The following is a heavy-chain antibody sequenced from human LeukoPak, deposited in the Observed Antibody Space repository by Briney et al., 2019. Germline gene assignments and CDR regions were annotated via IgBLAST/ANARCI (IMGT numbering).Heavy chain of an antibody. CDR3: ARAYGIDRDVPSSYYYYMDV. J-gene: IGHJ6*03. D-gene: IGHD3-10*01. Sequence: SGTLSLTCAVSGGSISSSYWWSWIRQPPGKGLEWIGEIYHSGSTNYNLSLKSRVTISVDKSKNQFSLKLSSVTAADTAVYYCARAYGIDRDVPSSYYYYMDVWGKGTTVTVSS. CDR2: IYHSGST. CDR1: GGSISSSYW. V-gene: IGHV4-4*02.